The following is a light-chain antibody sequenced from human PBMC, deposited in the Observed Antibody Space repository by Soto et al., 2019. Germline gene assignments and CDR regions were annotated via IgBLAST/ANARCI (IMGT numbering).Light chain of an antibody. CDR3: CSFERSITLV. V-gene: IGLV2-23*01. J-gene: IGLJ2*01. CDR2: EGS. Sequence: QSALTQPASVSGSPGQSNTISCTGSSSDVGSYNLVSWYQQLPGEAPKLMIYEGSKRPSGVSNRFSGSKSGNTASLTISGLQAEDEADYYCCSFERSITLVFGGGTKLTVL. CDR1: SSDVGSYNL.